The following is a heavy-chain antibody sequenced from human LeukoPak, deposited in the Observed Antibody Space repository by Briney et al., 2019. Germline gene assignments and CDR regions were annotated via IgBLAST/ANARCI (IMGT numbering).Heavy chain of an antibody. D-gene: IGHD3-9*01. CDR2: IGRSGTTI. Sequence: GGSLRLSYAASGFTFSDYYMSWIRQVPGKGLEWVSYIGRSGTTIHYADSVKGRFTISWDNAKKSLYLQMNSLRAEDTAVYYCAISGKIYFAWLLDYWGQGTLVTVSS. J-gene: IGHJ4*02. CDR1: GFTFSDYY. CDR3: AISGKIYFAWLLDY. V-gene: IGHV3-11*04.